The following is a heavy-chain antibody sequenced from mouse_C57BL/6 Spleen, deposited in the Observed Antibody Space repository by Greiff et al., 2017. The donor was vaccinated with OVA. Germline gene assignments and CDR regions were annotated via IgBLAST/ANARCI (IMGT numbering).Heavy chain of an antibody. CDR2: LDPSDSYT. CDR1: GYTFTSYW. D-gene: IGHD1-1*01. J-gene: IGHJ3*01. CDR3: ARSPITTVEGTWFAY. Sequence: QVQLQQPGAELVKPGASVKLSCKASGYTFTSYWMQWVKQRPGQGLEWIGELDPSDSYTNYNQKFKGKATLTVDTSSSTAYMQLSSLTSEDSAVYYCARSPITTVEGTWFAYGGQGTLVTVSA. V-gene: IGHV1-50*01.